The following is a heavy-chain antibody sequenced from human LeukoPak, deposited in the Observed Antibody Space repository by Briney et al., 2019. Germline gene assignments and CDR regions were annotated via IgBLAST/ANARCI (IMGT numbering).Heavy chain of an antibody. J-gene: IGHJ4*02. CDR3: ARHRSKWLQSSFDY. V-gene: IGHV4-4*02. Sequence: SGTLSLTCAVSGGSISSSNWWSWVRQPPGKGLEWIGEINHSGSTNYNPSLKSRVTISVDTSKNQFSLRLNSVTAADTAVYYCARHRSKWLQSSFDYWGQGTLVTVSS. D-gene: IGHD5-24*01. CDR1: GGSISSSNW. CDR2: INHSGST.